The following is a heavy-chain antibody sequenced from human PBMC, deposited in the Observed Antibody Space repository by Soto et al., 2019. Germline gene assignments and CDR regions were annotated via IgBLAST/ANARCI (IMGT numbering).Heavy chain of an antibody. CDR3: ASPTTVDGYYYGMDV. CDR1: GGTFSSYA. D-gene: IGHD4-4*01. Sequence: QVQLVQSGAEVKKPGSSVKVSCKASGGTFSSYAISWVRQAPGQGLEWMGGIIPIFGTANYAQKFQGRVTIXXDXSXXTAYMELSSLRSEDTAVYYCASPTTVDGYYYGMDVWGQGTTVTVSS. V-gene: IGHV1-69*12. CDR2: IIPIFGTA. J-gene: IGHJ6*02.